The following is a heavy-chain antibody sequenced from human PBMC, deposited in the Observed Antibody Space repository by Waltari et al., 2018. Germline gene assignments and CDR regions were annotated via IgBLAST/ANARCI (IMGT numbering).Heavy chain of an antibody. CDR2: IHVNGNT. D-gene: IGHD3-22*01. J-gene: IGHJ4*02. CDR3: ARDSYYYDGSGYPAR. Sequence: QVQLQESGPGLVKPSQTLSLSCTVSGGSISSATYYWGWIRQPAGKGREWIGRIHVNGNTNDNHALISRVTISVDTSRNQCFLTVNSVTAADTAVYYCARDSYYYDGSGYPARWGQGTRVTVSS. V-gene: IGHV4-61*02. CDR1: GGSISSATYY.